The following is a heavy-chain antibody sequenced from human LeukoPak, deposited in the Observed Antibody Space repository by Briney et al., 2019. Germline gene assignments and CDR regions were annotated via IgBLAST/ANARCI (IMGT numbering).Heavy chain of an antibody. J-gene: IGHJ4*02. Sequence: GGSLRLSCAASGFTFSSYEMNWVRQAPGKGLEWISYISSSGSSMQYADSVRGRFTISRDNAKNSLYLQLNSLRAEDTAVYYCARDYYDSSGYYYLDYWGQGTLVTVSS. V-gene: IGHV3-48*03. CDR1: GFTFSSYE. CDR3: ARDYYDSSGYYYLDY. CDR2: ISSSGSSM. D-gene: IGHD3-22*01.